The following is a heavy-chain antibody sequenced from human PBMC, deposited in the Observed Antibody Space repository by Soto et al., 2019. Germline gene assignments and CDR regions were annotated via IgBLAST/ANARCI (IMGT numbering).Heavy chain of an antibody. Sequence: GGSLILSCAASGFTFSSYAMSWVRQAPGKGLEWVSAISGSGGSTYYADSVKGRFTISRDNSKNTLYLQMNSLRAEDTAVYYCAKVESSSWYRAFGPDAFDIWGQGTMVTVSS. D-gene: IGHD6-13*01. CDR2: ISGSGGST. V-gene: IGHV3-23*01. CDR3: AKVESSSWYRAFGPDAFDI. CDR1: GFTFSSYA. J-gene: IGHJ3*02.